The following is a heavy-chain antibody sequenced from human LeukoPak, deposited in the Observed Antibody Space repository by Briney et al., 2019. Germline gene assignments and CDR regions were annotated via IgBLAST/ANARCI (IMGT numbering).Heavy chain of an antibody. Sequence: GGSLRLSFVVSGFTFRSYAMYWVRQAPGKGLEWVSEISGSPDNTYYADSVKGRFATSGDDSRNTLYLQMNSLRAEDTAVYYCARLVGVSPLDYWGQGTPVTVSS. V-gene: IGHV3-23*01. CDR2: ISGSPDNT. CDR3: ARLVGVSPLDY. D-gene: IGHD3-16*01. J-gene: IGHJ4*02. CDR1: GFTFRSYA.